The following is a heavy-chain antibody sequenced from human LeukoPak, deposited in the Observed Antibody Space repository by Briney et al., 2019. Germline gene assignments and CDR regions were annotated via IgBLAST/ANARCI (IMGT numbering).Heavy chain of an antibody. CDR3: ARDPSTSTYCSTTSCLDY. CDR2: IYYSGST. J-gene: IGHJ4*02. D-gene: IGHD2-2*01. V-gene: IGHV4-39*07. Sequence: KASETLSLTCTVSGGSISNSNYYWGWIRQPPVKGLEWIGSIYYSGSTYYNPSLKSRVTISVDTSKNQFSLKLSSVTAADTAVYYCARDPSTSTYCSTTSCLDYWGQGALVTVSS. CDR1: GGSISNSNYY.